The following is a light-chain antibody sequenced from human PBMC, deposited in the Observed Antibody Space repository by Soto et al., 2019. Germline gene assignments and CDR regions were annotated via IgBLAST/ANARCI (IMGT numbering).Light chain of an antibody. CDR3: QQYYSTPVV. CDR2: WAS. V-gene: IGKV4-1*01. Sequence: DIVMTQSPDSLAVSLGERATINCKSSQSVLYSSNNKNYLAWYQQQPGQPPKLLIYWASTRESGVPDRFSGSGSGTDFTLTISSLQAEDVAVYYCQQYYSTPVVFGQGTKVEIK. CDR1: QSVLYSSNNKNY. J-gene: IGKJ1*01.